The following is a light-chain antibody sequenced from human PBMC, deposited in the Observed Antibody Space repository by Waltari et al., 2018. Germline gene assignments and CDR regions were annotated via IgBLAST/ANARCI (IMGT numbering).Light chain of an antibody. V-gene: IGLV2-14*01. CDR1: NSDVGGFNY. Sequence: QSALTQPASVSGSPGQSLTISCTGTNSDVGGFNYVSWYQHHPGKAPNLVIYEVTHRPSGASYRFSGSKSGNTASLTISGLQAEDEADYYCCSYANSRTVIFGGGTKLTVL. J-gene: IGLJ2*01. CDR3: CSYANSRTVI. CDR2: EVT.